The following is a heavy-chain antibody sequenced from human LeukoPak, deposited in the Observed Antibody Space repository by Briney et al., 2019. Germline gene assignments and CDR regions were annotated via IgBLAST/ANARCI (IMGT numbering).Heavy chain of an antibody. CDR1: GGSLSSYY. D-gene: IGHD2-2*01. Sequence: SETLSLTCTVSGGSLSSYYWSWIRQPPGKGLEWIGYIYYSGSTNYNPSLKSRATISVDTSKNQFSLKLSSVTAADTAVYYCARATDLPAAFRYYFDYWGQGTLVTVSS. J-gene: IGHJ4*02. CDR3: ARATDLPAAFRYYFDY. V-gene: IGHV4-59*01. CDR2: IYYSGST.